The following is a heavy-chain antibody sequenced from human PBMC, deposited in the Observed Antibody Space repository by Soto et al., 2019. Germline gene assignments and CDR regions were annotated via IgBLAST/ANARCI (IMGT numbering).Heavy chain of an antibody. CDR2: IIPIFGTA. D-gene: IGHD2-8*02. CDR3: AKALPGGYDTSIDY. Sequence: QVQLVQSGAEVKKPGSSVKVSCKASGGTFSSYTISWVRQAPGQGLEWMGRIIPIFGTANYAQKFQGRVTITTDKATRTANREMSGLRSEDTAVYYCAKALPGGYDTSIDYWGQGTMVTVSS. CDR1: GGTFSSYT. J-gene: IGHJ4*02. V-gene: IGHV1-69*05.